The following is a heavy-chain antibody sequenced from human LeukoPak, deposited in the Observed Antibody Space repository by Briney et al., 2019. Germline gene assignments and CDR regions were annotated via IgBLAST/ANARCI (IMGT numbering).Heavy chain of an antibody. J-gene: IGHJ4*02. CDR2: IYYSGST. V-gene: IGHV4-61*01. CDR3: ARFNYYDSSGYPFDY. CDR1: GGSISSGSYY. D-gene: IGHD3-22*01. Sequence: SETLSLTCTVSGGSISSGSYYWSWIRQPPGKGLEWIGYIYYSGSTNYNPSLKSRVTISVDTSKNQFSLKLSSVTAADTAVYYCARFNYYDSSGYPFDYWGQGTLVTVSS.